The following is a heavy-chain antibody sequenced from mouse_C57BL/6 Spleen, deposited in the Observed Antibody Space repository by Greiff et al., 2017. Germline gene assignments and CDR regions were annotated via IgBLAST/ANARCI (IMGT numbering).Heavy chain of an antibody. V-gene: IGHV5-6*01. D-gene: IGHD2-5*01. CDR2: ISSGGSYT. CDR3: ERYYSHYAYYAMGY. CDR1: GFTFSSYG. J-gene: IGHJ4*01. Sequence: EVKLMESGGDLVKPGGSLKLSCAASGFTFSSYGMSWVRQTPDKRLEWVATISSGGSYTYYPDSVKGRITISRDNAKNTLYLQKSSLKSEDTAMYYWERYYSHYAYYAMGYWGQAASVTVAS.